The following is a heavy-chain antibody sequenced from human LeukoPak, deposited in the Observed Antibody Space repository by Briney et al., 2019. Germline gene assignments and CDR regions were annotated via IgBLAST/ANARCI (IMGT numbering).Heavy chain of an antibody. V-gene: IGHV4-59*02. Sequence: SETLSLTCIVSGDSVSGYYWNWIRQPPGKGLEWIGYIYYSGSTNYNPSLKSRVTISVDTSKNQFSLKLSSVTAADTAVYYCASMTTVTTFGAFDIWGQGTMVTVSS. CDR1: GDSVSGYY. CDR2: IYYSGST. J-gene: IGHJ3*02. CDR3: ASMTTVTTFGAFDI. D-gene: IGHD4-17*01.